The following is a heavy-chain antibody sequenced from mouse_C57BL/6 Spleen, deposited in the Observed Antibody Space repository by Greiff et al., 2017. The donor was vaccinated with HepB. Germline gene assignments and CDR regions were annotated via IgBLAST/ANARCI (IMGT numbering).Heavy chain of an antibody. CDR2: ISSGSSTI. Sequence: EVMLVESGGGLVKPGGSLKLSCAASGFTFSDYGMHWVRQAPEKGLEWVAYISSGSSTIYYADTVKGRFTISRDNAKNTLFLQMTSLRFEDTAMYYCARSDPYDYDVWFAYWGQRTLVTVSA. CDR1: GFTFSDYG. D-gene: IGHD2-4*01. CDR3: ARSDPYDYDVWFAY. J-gene: IGHJ3*01. V-gene: IGHV5-17*01.